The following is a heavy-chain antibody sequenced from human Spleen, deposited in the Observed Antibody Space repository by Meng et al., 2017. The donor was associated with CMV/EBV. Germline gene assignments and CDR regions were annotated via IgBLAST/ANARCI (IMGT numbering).Heavy chain of an antibody. Sequence: GGSLRLSCAASGFTFSSYAMSWVRQAPGKGLEWVSAISGSGGSTYYADSVKGRFTISRDNAKDTLYLQMDSLRAEDTAVYYCARVDEQLESLDYWGQGTLVTVSS. D-gene: IGHD3-3*01. J-gene: IGHJ4*02. CDR1: GFTFSSYA. V-gene: IGHV3-23*01. CDR2: ISGSGGST. CDR3: ARVDEQLESLDY.